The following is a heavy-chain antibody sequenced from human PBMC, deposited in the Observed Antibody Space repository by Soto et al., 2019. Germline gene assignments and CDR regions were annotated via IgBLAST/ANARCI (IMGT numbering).Heavy chain of an antibody. J-gene: IGHJ4*02. Sequence: QVQLQESGPGLVKPSETLSLTCTVSGGSISSYYWSWIRQPPGKGLEWMGYIYYRWSTNYNPSLNSRVTISVATSKNQFYLKLSSVPAADSAVYYCAIRRYFDYWGQGTLVTVSS. CDR2: IYYRWST. CDR1: GGSISSYY. V-gene: IGHV4-59*08. CDR3: AIRRYFDY.